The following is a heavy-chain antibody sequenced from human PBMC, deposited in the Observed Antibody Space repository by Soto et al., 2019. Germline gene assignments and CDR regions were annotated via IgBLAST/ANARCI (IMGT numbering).Heavy chain of an antibody. CDR1: GFTFSTYA. Sequence: EVQLLESGGGLVQPGGSLRLSCPASGFTFSTYAMSWVRQAPGKGLEWVSTISSGGNTYYADSVKGRFTISRDNSXXKLYLQLNSLRAEDTALYCCATGAGYYGSGSCPDYWGQGTLVTVSS. CDR3: ATGAGYYGSGSCPDY. V-gene: IGHV3-23*01. D-gene: IGHD3-10*01. CDR2: ISSGGNT. J-gene: IGHJ4*02.